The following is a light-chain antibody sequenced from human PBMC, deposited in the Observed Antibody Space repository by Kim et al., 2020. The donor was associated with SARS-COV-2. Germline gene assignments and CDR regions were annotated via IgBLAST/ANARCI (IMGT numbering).Light chain of an antibody. V-gene: IGKV1D-12*01. CDR1: QGIISW. Sequence: DIQMTQSPSSVSASVGDRVTITCRASQGIISWLDWYQQKPGEAPKLLIYAASSLQSGVPSRFSGSGSGTDFTLTISSLQPEDFTTYYCQQSTSFPLTFGQGTKLEI. CDR3: QQSTSFPLT. CDR2: AAS. J-gene: IGKJ2*01.